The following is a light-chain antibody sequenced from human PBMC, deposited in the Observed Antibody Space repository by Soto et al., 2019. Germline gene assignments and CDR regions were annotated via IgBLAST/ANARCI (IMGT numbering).Light chain of an antibody. CDR2: KAS. J-gene: IGKJ1*01. V-gene: IGKV1-5*03. CDR3: QHYKTYSRT. Sequence: DIQMTQSPSTLSASVGDRVTMTCRASQSISSWLAWYQQKPGKAPNLLIYKASSLERGVPSRFSGSGSGTEFPLTISSLQPDDFATYYCQHYKTYSRTFGQGTKVEIK. CDR1: QSISSW.